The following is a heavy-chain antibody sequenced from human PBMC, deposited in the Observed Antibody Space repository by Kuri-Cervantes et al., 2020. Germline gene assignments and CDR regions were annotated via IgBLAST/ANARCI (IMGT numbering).Heavy chain of an antibody. Sequence: GESLKISCAASGFTFSSYWMHWVRQAPGKGLVWVSRINSDGSSTSYADSVKGRFTISRDNSKHTLFLQMNSLRVEDTAVYYCAKSALTPNTHWFDPWGQGTLVTVSS. CDR1: GFTFSSYW. D-gene: IGHD2-8*01. V-gene: IGHV3-74*01. CDR3: AKSALTPNTHWFDP. CDR2: INSDGSST. J-gene: IGHJ5*02.